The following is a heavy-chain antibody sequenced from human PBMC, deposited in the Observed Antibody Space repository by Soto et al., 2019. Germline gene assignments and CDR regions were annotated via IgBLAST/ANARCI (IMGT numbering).Heavy chain of an antibody. J-gene: IGHJ4*02. CDR2: ITGSSDRI. Sequence: EVQLVESGGGWVPPGGSLRLSCAASGFTFSVYSMNWVRQAPGKGLDWVSYITGSSDRILFADSVKGRFTVSRDNAKNSLYLQMNSLRDEDTGVYYCTTSNGHLNHWGQGTLVSVSS. CDR3: TTSNGHLNH. V-gene: IGHV3-48*02. D-gene: IGHD3-22*01. CDR1: GFTFSVYS.